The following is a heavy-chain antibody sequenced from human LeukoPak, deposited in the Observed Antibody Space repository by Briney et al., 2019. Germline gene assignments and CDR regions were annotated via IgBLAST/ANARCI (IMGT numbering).Heavy chain of an antibody. V-gene: IGHV3-23*01. D-gene: IGHD6-13*01. CDR2: ISGSGGST. CDR1: GFTFSSYA. Sequence: GGSLRLSCAASGFTFSSYAMSWVRHAPGKGLERVSAISGSGGSTYYADSVKGRFTISRDNSKNTLYLQMNSLRAEDTAVYYCAKPGEAAAGSWFDPWGQGTLVTVSS. CDR3: AKPGEAAAGSWFDP. J-gene: IGHJ5*02.